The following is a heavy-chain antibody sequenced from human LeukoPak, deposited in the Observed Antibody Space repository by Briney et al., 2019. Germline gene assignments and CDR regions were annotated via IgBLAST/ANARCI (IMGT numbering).Heavy chain of an antibody. CDR1: GYTFTGYY. CDR2: INPNSGGT. J-gene: IGHJ4*02. CDR3: ARDLGYYDSSGSDY. V-gene: IGHV1-2*06. D-gene: IGHD3-22*01. Sequence: ASVKVSCKASGYTFTGYYMHWVRLAPGQGLEWMGRINPNSGGTNYAQKFQGRVTMTRDTSISTAYMELSRLRSDDTAVYYCARDLGYYDSSGSDYWGQGTLVTVSS.